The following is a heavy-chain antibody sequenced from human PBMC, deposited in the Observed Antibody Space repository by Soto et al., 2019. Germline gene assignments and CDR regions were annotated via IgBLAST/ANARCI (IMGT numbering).Heavy chain of an antibody. CDR3: ARISSASSGWLTDY. J-gene: IGHJ4*02. V-gene: IGHV1-18*04. CDR2: INVYNGNT. Sequence: ASVKVSCKASGYTFTSNSIGWVRQAPGQGLEWMGWINVYNGNTKYAQQLQGRVTLTTDTSTSTAYTDLRSLRSDDTAVYYCARISSASSGWLTDYWGQGSLVTVSS. D-gene: IGHD6-19*01. CDR1: GYTFTSNS.